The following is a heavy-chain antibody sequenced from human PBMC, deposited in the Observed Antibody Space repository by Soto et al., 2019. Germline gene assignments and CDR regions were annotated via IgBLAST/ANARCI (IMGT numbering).Heavy chain of an antibody. V-gene: IGHV7-4-1*01. CDR2: INTNTGNP. CDR3: ARGPPLRYCCSTSCYWYYMDV. D-gene: IGHD2-2*01. J-gene: IGHJ6*03. CDR1: GYTFTSYA. Sequence: GPSVKVSCKASGYTFTSYAMNWVRQAPGQGLEGMGCINTNTGNPTYAQGFTGRFVFSLDTSVSTAYLQICSLKAEDTAVYYCARGPPLRYCCSTSCYWYYMDVWAKGTTVTIS.